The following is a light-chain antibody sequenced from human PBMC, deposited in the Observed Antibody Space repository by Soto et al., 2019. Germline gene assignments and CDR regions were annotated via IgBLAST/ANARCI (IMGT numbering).Light chain of an antibody. J-gene: IGLJ2*01. Sequence: QSALTQPASVSGSPGQSITISCTGTSSDVGGYNYVSWYQQHPGKAPKLMIYDVSNRPSGVSNRFSGSKSGNTASLTISGLQAEDEAHYYCSSYTSSSNRVFGGGTKLTVL. CDR3: SSYTSSSNRV. V-gene: IGLV2-14*01. CDR2: DVS. CDR1: SSDVGGYNY.